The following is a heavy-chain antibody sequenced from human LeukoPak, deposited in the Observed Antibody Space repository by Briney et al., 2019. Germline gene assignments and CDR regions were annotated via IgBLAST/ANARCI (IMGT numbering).Heavy chain of an antibody. CDR3: AREYSSSSRAFDI. Sequence: SETLSLTCAVSGYSISSGYYWGWIRQPPGKGLEWIGSIYHDGNTYYNPSLKSRVTISVDTSKNQFSLKLSSVTAADTAVSYCAREYSSSSRAFDIWGQGTMVTVSS. CDR1: GYSISSGYY. J-gene: IGHJ3*02. CDR2: IYHDGNT. V-gene: IGHV4-38-2*02. D-gene: IGHD6-6*01.